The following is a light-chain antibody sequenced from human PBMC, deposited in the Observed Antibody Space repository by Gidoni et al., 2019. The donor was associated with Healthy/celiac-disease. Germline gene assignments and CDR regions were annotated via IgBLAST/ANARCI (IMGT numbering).Light chain of an antibody. CDR1: SSDVGGYNY. Sequence: QSALTQPRSETGSPGQSVTISCTGTSSDVGGYNYVSWYQQHPGKAPKLMSYDVSKRPYGVPDRFSGSKSGNTASLTISGLQAEDEADYYCCSYAGSYTKVFGGGTKLPVL. V-gene: IGLV2-11*01. J-gene: IGLJ2*01. CDR2: DVS. CDR3: CSYAGSYTKV.